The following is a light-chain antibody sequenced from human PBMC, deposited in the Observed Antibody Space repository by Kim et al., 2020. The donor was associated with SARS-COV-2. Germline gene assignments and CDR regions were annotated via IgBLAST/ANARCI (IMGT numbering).Light chain of an antibody. CDR1: QSISRW. Sequence: AVGDRVTITCRASQSISRWLAWYQQKPGKAPKLLIYAASPLESGVPSRFSGSGSGTEATLTISSLQPDDFATYYCQQYNSDLQVAFGGGTKVDIK. CDR3: QQYNSDLQVA. J-gene: IGKJ4*01. CDR2: AAS. V-gene: IGKV1-5*01.